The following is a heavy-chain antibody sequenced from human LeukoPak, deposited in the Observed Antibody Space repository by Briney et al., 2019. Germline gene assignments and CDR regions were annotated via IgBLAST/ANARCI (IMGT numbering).Heavy chain of an antibody. J-gene: IGHJ4*02. CDR3: ARTDSSGYWCLDY. D-gene: IGHD3-22*01. CDR2: INPNSGDT. Sequence: ASVKVSCKASGYTFSGYYMHWVRQAPGQGLEWVGWINPNSGDTEYAQNFQGRVAMTRDTSISTAYMEVSTLRSDDTAVYYCARTDSSGYWCLDYWGQGTLVTVSS. V-gene: IGHV1-2*02. CDR1: GYTFSGYY.